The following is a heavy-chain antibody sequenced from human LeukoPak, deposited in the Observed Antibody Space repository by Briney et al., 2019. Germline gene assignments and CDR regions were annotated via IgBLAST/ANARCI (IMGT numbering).Heavy chain of an antibody. J-gene: IGHJ5*02. Sequence: SETLSLTCTVSGGSISSYYWSWIRQPAGKGLEWIGRIYTSGSTNYNPSLKSRVTMSVDTSKNQFSLKLSSVTAADTAVYYCARVAVADLYNWFDPWGQGTLVTVSS. D-gene: IGHD6-19*01. V-gene: IGHV4-4*07. CDR3: ARVAVADLYNWFDP. CDR1: GGSISSYY. CDR2: IYTSGST.